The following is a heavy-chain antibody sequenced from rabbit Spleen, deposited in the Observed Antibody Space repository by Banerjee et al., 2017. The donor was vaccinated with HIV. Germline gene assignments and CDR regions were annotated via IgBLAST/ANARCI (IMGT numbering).Heavy chain of an antibody. J-gene: IGHJ4*01. Sequence: QSLEESGGDLVKPGASLTLTCTASGFSFSSSYSMCWVRQAPGKGLEWIGCIYTSSVNTYYASWAKGRFTISKTSSTTVTLQMTSLTAADTATYFCARDLVAAIGWNFNLWGQGTLVTVS. CDR3: ARDLVAAIGWNFNL. CDR1: GFSFSSSYS. CDR2: IYTSSVNT. D-gene: IGHD5-1*01. V-gene: IGHV1S40*01.